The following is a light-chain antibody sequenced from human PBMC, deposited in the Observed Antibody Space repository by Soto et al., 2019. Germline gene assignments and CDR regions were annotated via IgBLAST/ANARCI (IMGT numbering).Light chain of an antibody. CDR1: QSVSNNY. CDR2: GAS. CDR3: QQYSDLPRT. Sequence: EIVLTQSPGTLSLSPGERATLSCRASQSVSNNYLAWYQQKPGQAPRLLIYGASRRATGIPDRFSGSASGTDFTLTISRLEPEDFAVYFCQQYSDLPRTFGQGTRLEIK. V-gene: IGKV3-20*01. J-gene: IGKJ5*01.